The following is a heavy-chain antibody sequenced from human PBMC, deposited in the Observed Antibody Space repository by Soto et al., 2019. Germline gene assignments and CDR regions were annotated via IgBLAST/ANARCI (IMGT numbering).Heavy chain of an antibody. Sequence: SVKVSCKASGYTFTSYDINWVRQATGQGLEWMGWMNPNSGNTGYAQKFQGRVTMTRNTSISTAYMELSSLRSEDTAVYYCARESAIFGVVIGMDVWGQGTTVTVSS. V-gene: IGHV1-8*01. CDR2: MNPNSGNT. CDR1: GYTFTSYD. CDR3: ARESAIFGVVIGMDV. D-gene: IGHD3-3*01. J-gene: IGHJ6*02.